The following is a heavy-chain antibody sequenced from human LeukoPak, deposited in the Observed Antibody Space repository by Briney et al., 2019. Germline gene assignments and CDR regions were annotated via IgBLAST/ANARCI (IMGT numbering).Heavy chain of an antibody. CDR3: ARVEETATTAAIIRKYSYYYYYMDV. CDR2: ISSNGGST. V-gene: IGHV3-64*01. D-gene: IGHD4-11*01. Sequence: GGSLRLSCAASGFTFSSYAMHWVRQAPGKGLEYVSVISSNGGSTYYANSVKGRFTISRDNSKNTLYLQMGSLRAEDMAVYYCARVEETATTAAIIRKYSYYYYYMDVWGKGNTVTVSS. J-gene: IGHJ6*03. CDR1: GFTFSSYA.